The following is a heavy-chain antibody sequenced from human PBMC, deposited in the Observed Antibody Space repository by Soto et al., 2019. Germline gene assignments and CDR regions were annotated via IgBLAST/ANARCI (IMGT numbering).Heavy chain of an antibody. D-gene: IGHD2-2*02. CDR2: IYYSGRT. Sequence: QVQLQESGPGLVKPSETLSLTCTVSGGSISSYYWSWIRQPPGKGLEWIGYIYYSGRTNYNPSLKSRVTIAVGTSKNQFALKLSSVTAADTAVYYCARGYCSSTICYIWDNWFDPWGQGTLVTVSS. CDR1: GGSISSYY. CDR3: ARGYCSSTICYIWDNWFDP. V-gene: IGHV4-59*01. J-gene: IGHJ5*02.